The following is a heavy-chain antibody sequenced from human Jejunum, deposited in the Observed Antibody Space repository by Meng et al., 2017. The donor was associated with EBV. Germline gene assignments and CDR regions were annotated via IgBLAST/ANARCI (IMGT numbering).Heavy chain of an antibody. Sequence: QVQLKQCEPGLLRPSDTLALTCAVYGEAISGDCGGWIRQAPGEGLEWVGEFTRGGTTNYNPSLKSRVTISADTSKNQFSLTLSSVSAADTAVYYCARHEVDFDNWGQGTLVTVSS. D-gene: IGHD1-26*01. J-gene: IGHJ4*02. CDR2: FTRGGTT. CDR3: ARHEVDFDN. CDR1: GEAISGDC. V-gene: IGHV4-34*02.